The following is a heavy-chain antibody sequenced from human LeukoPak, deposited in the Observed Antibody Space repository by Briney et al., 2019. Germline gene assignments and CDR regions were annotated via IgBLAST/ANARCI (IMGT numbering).Heavy chain of an antibody. D-gene: IGHD4-23*01. CDR1: GGSFSGYY. Sequence: PSETLSLTCAVYGGSFSGYYWSWIRQPPGKGLEWIGEINHSGSTNYNPSLKSRVTISVDTSKNQFSLKLSSVTAADTAVCYCARSPGWLLRPIDAFDIWGQGTMVTVSS. CDR2: INHSGST. J-gene: IGHJ3*02. CDR3: ARSPGWLLRPIDAFDI. V-gene: IGHV4-34*01.